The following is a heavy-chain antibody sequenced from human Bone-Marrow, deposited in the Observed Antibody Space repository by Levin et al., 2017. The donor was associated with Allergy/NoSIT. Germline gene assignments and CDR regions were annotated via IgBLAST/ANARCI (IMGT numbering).Heavy chain of an antibody. V-gene: IGHV3-7*01. CDR1: GITFSTYW. Sequence: GGSLRLSCAASGITFSTYWMTWVRQAPGKGLEWVANIKQDGNEKNYVDSVKGRFTISRDNSKSALYLQMNSLRPEDTAVYYCTKDDSPYVGAWVDALDIWGQGTMVTVSA. D-gene: IGHD3-22*01. CDR2: IKQDGNEK. J-gene: IGHJ3*02. CDR3: TKDDSPYVGAWVDALDI.